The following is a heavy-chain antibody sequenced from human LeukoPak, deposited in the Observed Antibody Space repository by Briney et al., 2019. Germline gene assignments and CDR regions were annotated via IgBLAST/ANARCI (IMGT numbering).Heavy chain of an antibody. CDR2: IYTSGST. V-gene: IGHV4-4*07. J-gene: IGHJ3*02. CDR1: GGSFSGYY. Sequence: TPSETLSLTCAVYGGSFSGYYWSWIRQPAGKGLEWIGRIYTSGSTNYNPSLKSRVTMSVDTSKNQFSLKLSSVTAADTAVYYCARDYYYDSSGYYPDAFDIWGQGTMVTVSS. D-gene: IGHD3-22*01. CDR3: ARDYYYDSSGYYPDAFDI.